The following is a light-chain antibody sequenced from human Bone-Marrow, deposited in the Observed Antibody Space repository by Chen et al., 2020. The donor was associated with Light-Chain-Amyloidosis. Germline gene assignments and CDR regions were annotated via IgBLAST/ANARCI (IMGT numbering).Light chain of an antibody. V-gene: IGKV3-20*01. CDR1: QRVTTSS. CDR2: GSA. CDR3: HQYGSSPWS. Sequence: LTQSPGTLSLSPGQTATLFCRAGQRVTTSSLAWYQLRPAQAPRLLIFGSARRATGIPDRFRGNEYVTDFTLTLDKLEPEDYALYFWHQYGSSPWSFGQGTRVEI. J-gene: IGKJ1*01.